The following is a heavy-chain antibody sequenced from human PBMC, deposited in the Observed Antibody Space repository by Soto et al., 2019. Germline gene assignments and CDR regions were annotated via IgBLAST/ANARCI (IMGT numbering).Heavy chain of an antibody. J-gene: IGHJ4*02. CDR3: ARRGPGTYFDY. CDR2: ISGSGDST. Sequence: EVPLLESGGGLVQPGGSLRLSCAASGFTFSSYAMSWVHQAPGKGLEWVSVISGSGDSTYYADSVKGRFTISRDNSKNTLYLQMNSLRAEDTAVYYCARRGPGTYFDYWGQGTLVTVSS. D-gene: IGHD6-13*01. V-gene: IGHV3-23*01. CDR1: GFTFSSYA.